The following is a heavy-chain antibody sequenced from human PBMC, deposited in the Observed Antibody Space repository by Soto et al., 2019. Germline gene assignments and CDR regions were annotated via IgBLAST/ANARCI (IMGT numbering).Heavy chain of an antibody. D-gene: IGHD6-6*01. CDR3: AKDLGSSSSSRRWLATLYDSPEPH. CDR1: GFTFSSYA. CDR2: INGGGGST. Sequence: EVHLLESGGGLVQPGGSLRLSCAASGFTFSSYAMSWVRQAPGKGLEWVSTINGGGGSTYYADSVKGRFTISRDNSKNTLVLQMNSLRAEDTAVYYCAKDLGSSSSSRRWLATLYDSPEPHWGQGTLVTVSS. V-gene: IGHV3-23*01. J-gene: IGHJ4*02.